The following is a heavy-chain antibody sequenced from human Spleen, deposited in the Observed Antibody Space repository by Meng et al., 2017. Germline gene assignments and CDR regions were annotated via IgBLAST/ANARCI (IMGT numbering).Heavy chain of an antibody. Sequence: ASVKVSCKASGYTFTSYGISWVRQATGQGLEWMGRIDPKSGDTQYAQRFQGRVTMTGDTSISTAYMELSGLRSDNTAMYYCARDEDISAAGKLFGDYWGQGTLVTVSS. CDR3: ARDEDISAAGKLFGDY. D-gene: IGHD6-13*01. J-gene: IGHJ4*02. CDR2: IDPKSGDT. V-gene: IGHV1-2*06. CDR1: GYTFTSYG.